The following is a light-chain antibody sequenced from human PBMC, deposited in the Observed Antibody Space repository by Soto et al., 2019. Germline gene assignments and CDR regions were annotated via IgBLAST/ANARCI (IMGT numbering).Light chain of an antibody. V-gene: IGLV2-14*01. J-gene: IGLJ3*02. CDR1: SSDVGGYKY. Sequence: QSALTQPASVSESPGQSITISCTGTSSDVGGYKYVSWYQQYPGKAPKLIIYEVSNRPSGVSNHFSGSKSGNTASLTISGLQAEDEADYYCTSYTSSSTWVFGGGTKVTVL. CDR2: EVS. CDR3: TSYTSSSTWV.